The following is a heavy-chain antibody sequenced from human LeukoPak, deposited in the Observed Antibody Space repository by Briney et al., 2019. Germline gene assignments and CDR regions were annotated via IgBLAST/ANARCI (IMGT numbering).Heavy chain of an antibody. Sequence: SSVKLSFKCSGGTFSCYAISWVRQAPGQGHGLMGGIVPNFGTANYAQKFHDRIRITADKSTSTDYMELSSLSSEDTAVYYCARVAPIYGDYYYYGMDVWGKGTTVTVSS. CDR3: ARVAPIYGDYYYYGMDV. D-gene: IGHD4-17*01. J-gene: IGHJ6*04. V-gene: IGHV1-69*06. CDR2: IVPNFGTA. CDR1: GGTFSCYA.